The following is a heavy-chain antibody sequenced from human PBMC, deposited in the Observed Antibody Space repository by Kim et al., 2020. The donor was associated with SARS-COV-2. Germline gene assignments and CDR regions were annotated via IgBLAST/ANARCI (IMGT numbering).Heavy chain of an antibody. Sequence: SETLSLTCTVSGGSISSSSYYWGWIRQPPGKGLEWMGSIYYSGSTNYNPSLKSRVTISVDTSKNQFSLKLSSVTAADTAVYYCARDDRVMDVWGQGTTVTGSS. D-gene: IGHD3-10*01. J-gene: IGHJ6*02. V-gene: IGHV4-39*02. CDR3: ARDDRVMDV. CDR1: GGSISSSSYY. CDR2: IYYSGST.